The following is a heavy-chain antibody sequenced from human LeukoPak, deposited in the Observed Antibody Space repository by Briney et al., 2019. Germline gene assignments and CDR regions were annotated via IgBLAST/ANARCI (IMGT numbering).Heavy chain of an antibody. J-gene: IGHJ4*02. Sequence: PSETLSLTCAVYGGSFSGYYWSWIRQPPGKGLEWIGEINHSGSTNYNPSLKSRVTISVDTSKNQFSLKLSSVTAADTAVYYCARGDRINKCVDYWGQGTLVTVSS. D-gene: IGHD2-21*01. CDR1: GGSFSGYY. CDR3: ARGDRINKCVDY. V-gene: IGHV4-34*01. CDR2: INHSGST.